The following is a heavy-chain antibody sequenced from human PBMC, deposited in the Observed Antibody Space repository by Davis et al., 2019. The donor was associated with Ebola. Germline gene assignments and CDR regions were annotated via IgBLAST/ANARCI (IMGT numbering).Heavy chain of an antibody. CDR2: IRSKANSYAT. J-gene: IGHJ6*02. D-gene: IGHD2-15*01. CDR3: TTALDMGMDV. CDR1: GFTFSGSA. Sequence: GESLKISCAASGFTFSGSAMHWVRQASGKGLEWVGRIRSKANSYATAYAASVKGRFTISRDDSKNTAYLQMNSLKTEDTAAYYCTTALDMGMDVWGQGTTVTVSS. V-gene: IGHV3-73*01.